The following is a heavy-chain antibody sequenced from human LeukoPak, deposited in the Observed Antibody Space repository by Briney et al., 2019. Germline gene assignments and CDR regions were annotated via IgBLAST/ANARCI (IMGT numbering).Heavy chain of an antibody. CDR1: GGSFSGYY. V-gene: IGHV4-34*01. J-gene: IGHJ6*02. CDR3: ARGRNPRTAGYCSGGSCYRIGMDV. Sequence: SETLSLTCAVYGGSFSGYYWSWIRQPPGKGLEWIGEINHSGSTNYNPSLTSGGTISVDTSKNQFSLKLSSVTAADTAVYYCARGRNPRTAGYCSGGSCYRIGMDVWGQGTTVTVPS. D-gene: IGHD2-15*01. CDR2: INHSGST.